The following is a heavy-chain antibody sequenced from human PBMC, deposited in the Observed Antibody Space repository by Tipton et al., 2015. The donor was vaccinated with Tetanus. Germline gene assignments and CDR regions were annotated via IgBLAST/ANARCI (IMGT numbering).Heavy chain of an antibody. CDR1: GFTFSSYG. D-gene: IGHD3-10*01. CDR3: ARDRALTVFLWFGEPGDYGMDV. J-gene: IGHJ6*02. Sequence: SLRLSCAASGFTFSSYGMHWVRQAPGKGLEWVAVISYDGSNKYYADSVKGRFTISRDNSKNTLYLQMNSLRAEDTAVYYCARDRALTVFLWFGEPGDYGMDVWGQGTTVTVSS. V-gene: IGHV3-30*03. CDR2: ISYDGSNK.